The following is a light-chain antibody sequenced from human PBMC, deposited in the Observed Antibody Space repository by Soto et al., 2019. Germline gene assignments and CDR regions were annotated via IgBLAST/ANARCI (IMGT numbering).Light chain of an antibody. CDR1: HNDIGTYDY. J-gene: IGLJ1*01. Sequence: QSVLTQPTSVSGSPGQSISISCTGNHNDIGTYDYVSWYQQHPGRAPRLLIHGVTTRASGISDRFSASKSGLTASLTISGLQPEDEADYYCQSYDSSLSGSEVFGTGTKLTVL. CDR3: QSYDSSLSGSEV. V-gene: IGLV2-14*03. CDR2: GVT.